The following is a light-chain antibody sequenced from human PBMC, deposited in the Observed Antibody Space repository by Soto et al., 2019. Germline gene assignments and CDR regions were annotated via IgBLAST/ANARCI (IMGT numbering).Light chain of an antibody. J-gene: IGLJ3*02. CDR3: ATWDDSLSGWV. V-gene: IGLV1-47*01. CDR1: SSNIGSNY. CDR2: RNN. Sequence: QSVLTQPPSASGTPGQRVTISCSGSSSNIGSNYVSWYQQLPGTAPKLLMYRNNLRPSGVPDRFSGSKSGTSASLAVSGLRSEDEADYYCATWDDSLSGWVFGGGTQLTVL.